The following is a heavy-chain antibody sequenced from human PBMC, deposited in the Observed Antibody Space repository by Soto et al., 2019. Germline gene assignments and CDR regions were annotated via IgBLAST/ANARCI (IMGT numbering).Heavy chain of an antibody. V-gene: IGHV4-39*01. D-gene: IGHD3-10*01. Sequence: SETLSLTGTVSGGAISSSKNYWGWIRQPPGKGLEWIGTISYSGSTYYNPSLNGRFIISADTSKNQFSLKLSSLTAADTAVYYCSRRYSFGSGKYGVDVWGQGTMVTVSS. CDR2: ISYSGST. CDR1: GGAISSSKNY. J-gene: IGHJ6*02. CDR3: SRRYSFGSGKYGVDV.